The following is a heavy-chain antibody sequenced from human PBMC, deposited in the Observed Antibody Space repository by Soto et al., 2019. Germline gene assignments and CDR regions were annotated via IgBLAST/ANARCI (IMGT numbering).Heavy chain of an antibody. CDR1: GFTFNSDE. CDR2: ISSSGSTI. J-gene: IGHJ4*02. Sequence: EVQLVESGGGLVQPGGSLRLSCAASGFTFNSDEMNWVRQATGKGLEWVSYISSSGSTIYYIDSVKGRFTISRDNAKNSLYLQMNSLRAEDTAVYYCARGGIAVGGLGNVDYWGQGTLITVSS. D-gene: IGHD6-19*01. V-gene: IGHV3-48*03. CDR3: ARGGIAVGGLGNVDY.